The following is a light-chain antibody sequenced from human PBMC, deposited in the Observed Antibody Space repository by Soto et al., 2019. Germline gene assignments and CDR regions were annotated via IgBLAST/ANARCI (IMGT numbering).Light chain of an antibody. Sequence: QSVLTQPRSVSGSPGQSVTFSCIGTSSDIGTYNFVSWYQQNPGKAPKLLIYDVTKRPSGVPDRFSGSKSGNTASLTISGLQSEDEADYYCCSYAVANTLLFGGGTKVTVL. V-gene: IGLV2-11*01. CDR3: CSYAVANTLL. CDR2: DVT. J-gene: IGLJ3*02. CDR1: SSDIGTYNF.